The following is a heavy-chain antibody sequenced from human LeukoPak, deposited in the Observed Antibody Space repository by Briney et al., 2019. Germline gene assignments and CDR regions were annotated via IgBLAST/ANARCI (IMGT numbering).Heavy chain of an antibody. CDR2: IIPIFGTA. Sequence: SVKVSCKASGGTFSSYAISWVRQAPGQGLEWMGGIIPIFGTANYAQKFQGRVTITADESTSTAYMELSSLRSEDTAVYYCARTPSWSSSWSNWFDPWGQGTLVTVSS. J-gene: IGHJ5*02. CDR1: GGTFSSYA. D-gene: IGHD6-13*01. CDR3: ARTPSWSSSWSNWFDP. V-gene: IGHV1-69*13.